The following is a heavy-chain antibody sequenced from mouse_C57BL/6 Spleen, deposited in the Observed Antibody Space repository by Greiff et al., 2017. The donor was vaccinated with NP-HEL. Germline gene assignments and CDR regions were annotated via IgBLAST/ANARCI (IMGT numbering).Heavy chain of an antibody. Sequence: EVQLQQSGPELVKPGASVKISCKASGYTFTDYYMNWVKQSHGKSLEWIGDINPNNGGTSYNQKFKGKATLTVDKSSSTAYMELRSLTSEDSAVYYCALYYYGDYAMDYWGQGTSVTVSS. D-gene: IGHD1-1*01. CDR1: GYTFTDYY. CDR2: INPNNGGT. V-gene: IGHV1-26*01. J-gene: IGHJ4*01. CDR3: ALYYYGDYAMDY.